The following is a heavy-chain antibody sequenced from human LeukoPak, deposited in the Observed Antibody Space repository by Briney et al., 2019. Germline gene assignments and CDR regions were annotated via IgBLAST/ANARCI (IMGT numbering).Heavy chain of an antibody. CDR3: ASSRYCSGGTCYSDYFAY. J-gene: IGHJ4*02. CDR2: TRNKANSYTT. Sequence: QPGGSLRLSCAASEFTFSDHYMDWVRQAPGKGLEWVGRTRNKANSYTTEYAASVKGRFTVSRDDSKNSLYLQMNSLKTEDTAVYFCASSRYCSGGTCYSDYFAYWGQGTLVTVSS. CDR1: EFTFSDHY. D-gene: IGHD2-15*01. V-gene: IGHV3-72*01.